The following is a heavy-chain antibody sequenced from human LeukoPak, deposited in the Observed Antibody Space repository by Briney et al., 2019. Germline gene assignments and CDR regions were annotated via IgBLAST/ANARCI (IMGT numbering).Heavy chain of an antibody. V-gene: IGHV4-59*06. J-gene: IGHJ4*02. CDR3: ARGRQLWFGELGYYFDY. Sequence: SETLSLTCTVSGGSISSYYWSWIRQHPGKGLEWIGYIYYSGSTYYNPSLRSRVAISVDTSKNQFSLKLSSVTAADTAVYYCARGRQLWFGELGYYFDYWGQGTLVTVSS. CDR1: GGSISSYY. CDR2: IYYSGST. D-gene: IGHD3-10*01.